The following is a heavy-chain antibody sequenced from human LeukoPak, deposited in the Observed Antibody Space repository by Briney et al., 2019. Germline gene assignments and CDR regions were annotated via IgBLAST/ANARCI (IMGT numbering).Heavy chain of an antibody. CDR3: ARAYRSSWYANWFDP. Sequence: SETLSLTCTVSGGSISSYYWSWIRQPPGKGLEWIGYIYYSGSTNYNPSLKSRVTISVDTSKNQFSLKLSSVTAADTAVYFCARAYRSSWYANWFDPWGQGTLVTVSS. D-gene: IGHD6-13*01. CDR2: IYYSGST. V-gene: IGHV4-59*08. J-gene: IGHJ5*02. CDR1: GGSISSYY.